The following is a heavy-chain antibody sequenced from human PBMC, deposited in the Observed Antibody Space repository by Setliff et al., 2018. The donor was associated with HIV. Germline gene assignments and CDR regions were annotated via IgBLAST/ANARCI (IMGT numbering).Heavy chain of an antibody. Sequence: LSLTCSVSGGSITRGSYYWTWIRQPAGKGLEWIGHAYTTGTTNYSPSLKSRVTISLDTSKNQVSLKLSSVTAADTAVYYCARHVSGSYHSPFQHWGQGALVTVSS. D-gene: IGHD1-26*01. J-gene: IGHJ1*01. CDR3: ARHVSGSYHSPFQH. CDR1: GGSITRGSYY. CDR2: AYTTGTT. V-gene: IGHV4-61*09.